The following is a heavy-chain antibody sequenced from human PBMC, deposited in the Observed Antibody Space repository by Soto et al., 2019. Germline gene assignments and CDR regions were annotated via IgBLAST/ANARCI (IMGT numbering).Heavy chain of an antibody. J-gene: IGHJ4*02. Sequence: QVQLVQSGAEVKKPGASVKVSCKASGYTFTGYYTHWVRQAPGQGLEWMGWINPNSGGTNYAQKFQGRVTMTRDTSISTAYMELSRLRSDDTAVYYCARDSISYCGGDCYSVGYWGQGTLVTVSS. CDR2: INPNSGGT. D-gene: IGHD2-21*02. V-gene: IGHV1-2*02. CDR1: GYTFTGYY. CDR3: ARDSISYCGGDCYSVGY.